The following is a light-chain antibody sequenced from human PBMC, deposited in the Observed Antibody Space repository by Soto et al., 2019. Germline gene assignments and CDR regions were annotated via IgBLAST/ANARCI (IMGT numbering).Light chain of an antibody. CDR2: ESN. CDR3: GTWDSSLSYYV. Sequence: QTVVTQPPSVSAAPGQTVTISCSGGSSNVGSNYVSWYQQLPGTAPRLLIYESNKRPSGIPDRFSGSKSGPSATLGITGLQTGDEADYYCGTWDSSLSYYVFGTGTKLTVL. CDR1: SSNVGSNY. J-gene: IGLJ1*01. V-gene: IGLV1-51*02.